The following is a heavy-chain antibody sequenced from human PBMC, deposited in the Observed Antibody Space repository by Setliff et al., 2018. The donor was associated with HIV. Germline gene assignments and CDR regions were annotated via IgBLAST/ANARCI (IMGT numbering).Heavy chain of an antibody. V-gene: IGHV4-38-2*02. Sequence: SETLSLTCTVSAYSIGSSYSWGWIRQSPGKGLEWIANIYHTGRPFYSPSLQSRVTISVDTSKNQFSLKLTSVTAADTAVYYCATADYIYGRNVFDYWGQGSLVTVSS. CDR2: IYHTGRP. D-gene: IGHD5-18*01. CDR1: AYSIGSSYS. J-gene: IGHJ4*02. CDR3: ATADYIYGRNVFDY.